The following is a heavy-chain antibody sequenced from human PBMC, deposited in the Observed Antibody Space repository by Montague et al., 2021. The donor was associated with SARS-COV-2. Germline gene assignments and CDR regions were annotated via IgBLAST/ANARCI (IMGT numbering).Heavy chain of an antibody. Sequence: SETLSLTCTVSGGAISSSSYYWGWIRQPPGKGLEWIGSIYYSGSTYYNPSLKSRVTISVDTSKNQFSLKLSSVTAADTAVYYCARDTRITMLVEANRYGMDVWGQGTTVTVSS. CDR2: IYYSGST. J-gene: IGHJ6*02. D-gene: IGHD3-22*01. V-gene: IGHV4-39*07. CDR3: ARDTRITMLVEANRYGMDV. CDR1: GGAISSSSYY.